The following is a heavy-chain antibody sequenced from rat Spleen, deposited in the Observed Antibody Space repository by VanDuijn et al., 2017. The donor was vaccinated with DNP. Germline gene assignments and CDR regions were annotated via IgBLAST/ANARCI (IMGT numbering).Heavy chain of an antibody. CDR1: RFNFNDYW. D-gene: IGHD4-3*01. CDR3: VRWNSGHFDY. Sequence: EVKLVESGGGLVQPGRSLKLSCAASRFNFNDYWMGWVRQAPGKGLEWVAYIGSPAYAPYHGDSVKGRFTISRDNAKSTLYLQMNSLRSEDMATYYCVRWNSGHFDYWGQGVMVTVSS. J-gene: IGHJ2*01. V-gene: IGHV5-22*01. CDR2: IGSPAYAP.